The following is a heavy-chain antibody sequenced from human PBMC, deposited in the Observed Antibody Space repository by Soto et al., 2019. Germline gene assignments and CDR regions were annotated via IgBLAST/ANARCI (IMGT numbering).Heavy chain of an antibody. CDR1: GGSISSYY. CDR3: ARDWRIAARPVGNYYYGMDV. CDR2: IYYSGST. V-gene: IGHV4-59*01. D-gene: IGHD6-6*01. J-gene: IGHJ6*02. Sequence: SETLSLTCTVSGGSISSYYWSWIRQPPGKGLEWIGYIYYSGSTNYNPSLKSRVTISVDTSKNQFSLKLSSVTAADTAVYYCARDWRIAARPVGNYYYGMDVWGQGTTVTVSS.